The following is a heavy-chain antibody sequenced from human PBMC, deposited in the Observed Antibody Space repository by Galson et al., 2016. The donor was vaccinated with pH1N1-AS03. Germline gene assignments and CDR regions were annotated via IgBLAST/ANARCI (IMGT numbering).Heavy chain of an antibody. CDR3: VKGLTGWGAFDF. V-gene: IGHV3-64D*06. CDR1: GFTFNKYV. D-gene: IGHD6-19*01. Sequence: SLRLSCAGSGFTFNKYVMHWVRQAPGKGLEYVSGVYPNGVSPHYADSVKDRFTISRDNSKNTLSLQMSSLTTEDTAVYYCVKGLTGWGAFDFWRQGTLVTVS. J-gene: IGHJ3*01. CDR2: VYPNGVSP.